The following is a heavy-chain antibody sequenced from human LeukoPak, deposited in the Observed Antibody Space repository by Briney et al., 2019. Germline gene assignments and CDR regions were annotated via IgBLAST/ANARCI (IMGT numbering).Heavy chain of an antibody. CDR3: ATHHTAMVTRDY. CDR2: ISSSGSTI. CDR1: GSTFSDYY. V-gene: IGHV3-11*01. Sequence: GGSLRLSCAASGSTFSDYYMSWIRQAPGKGLEWVSYISSSGSTIYYADSVKGRFTISRDNAKNSLYLQMNSLRAEDTAVHYCATHHTAMVTRDYWGQGTLVTVSS. J-gene: IGHJ4*02. D-gene: IGHD5-18*01.